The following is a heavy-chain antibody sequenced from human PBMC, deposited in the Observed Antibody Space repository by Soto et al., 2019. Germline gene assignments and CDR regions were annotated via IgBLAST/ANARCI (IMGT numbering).Heavy chain of an antibody. CDR1: GFTFSSYW. Sequence: EVQLVESGGGLVQPGGSLRLSCAASGFTFSSYWMSWVRQAPGKGLEWVANIKQDGSEKYYVDSVKGRFTISRDNAKNSLYLQMNSLRAEDTAVYYCARELTVTMFFPDAFDIWGQGTMVTVSS. CDR3: ARELTVTMFFPDAFDI. CDR2: IKQDGSEK. J-gene: IGHJ3*02. V-gene: IGHV3-7*05. D-gene: IGHD4-17*01.